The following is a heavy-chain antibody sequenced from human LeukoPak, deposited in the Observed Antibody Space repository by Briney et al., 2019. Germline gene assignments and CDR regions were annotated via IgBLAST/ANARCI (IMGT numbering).Heavy chain of an antibody. CDR3: ARRTTVTSYYYYYYMDV. D-gene: IGHD4-17*01. J-gene: IGHJ6*03. V-gene: IGHV3-20*04. Sequence: GSLRLSCATPGFTFGEYGQNLVRQTPGKGLEWGPGINWNGGSTGYADSVKGRFTISRDNAKNSLYLQMNSLRAEDTALYYCARRTTVTSYYYYYYMDVWGKGTTVTVSS. CDR2: INWNGGST. CDR1: GFTFGEYG.